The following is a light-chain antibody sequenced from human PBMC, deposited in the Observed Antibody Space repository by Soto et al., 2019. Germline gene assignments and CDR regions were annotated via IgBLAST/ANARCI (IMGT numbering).Light chain of an antibody. CDR1: QDISKY. CDR3: QQYDNLPRIT. J-gene: IGKJ2*01. Sequence: DIQMTQSPSSLSASVGDRVTITCQASQDISKYLNWYQHKTGKAPKLLIYDTSNLETGVPSRFSRSGSGTHFTCTISSLQPEDTAIDYCQQYDNLPRITFGQGTKLEIK. CDR2: DTS. V-gene: IGKV1-33*01.